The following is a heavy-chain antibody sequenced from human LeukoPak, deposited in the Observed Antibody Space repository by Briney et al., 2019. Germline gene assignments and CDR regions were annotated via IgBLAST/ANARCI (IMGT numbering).Heavy chain of an antibody. CDR3: ARRKGSSGYYCGLGY. D-gene: IGHD3-22*01. CDR1: GYTFTGYY. V-gene: IGHV1-2*02. Sequence: GASVKVSCKASGYTFTGYYMHWVRQAPGQGLEWMGWINPNSGGTDYAQKFQGRVTMTRDTSISTAFMELSRLRSDDTAVYYCARRKGSSGYYCGLGYWGQGTLVTVSS. CDR2: INPNSGGT. J-gene: IGHJ4*02.